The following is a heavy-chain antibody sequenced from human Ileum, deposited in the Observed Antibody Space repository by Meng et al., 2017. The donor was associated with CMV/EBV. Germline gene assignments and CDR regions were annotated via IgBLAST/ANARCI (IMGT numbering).Heavy chain of an antibody. J-gene: IGHJ4*02. CDR2: ISYDGDNK. CDR3: ARENDYNNYFDY. V-gene: IGHV3-30*03. CDR1: GFTFRNYP. D-gene: IGHD4-11*01. Sequence: GGSLRLSCAVSGFTFRNYPMHWVRQAPGKGLEWVAGISYDGDNKYHTDSVMGRFTISRDNSKNTLFLQMNGLRGEDTAIYYCARENDYNNYFDYWGRGTQVTVSS.